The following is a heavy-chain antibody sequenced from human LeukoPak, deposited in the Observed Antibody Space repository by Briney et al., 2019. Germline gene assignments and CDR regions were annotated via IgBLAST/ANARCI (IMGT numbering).Heavy chain of an antibody. CDR2: MNPNSGNT. CDR1: GYTFTSYD. V-gene: IGHV1-8*02. D-gene: IGHD5-18*01. CDR3: ARLNSYVAFDI. Sequence: GASVKVSCKASGYTFTSYDINWVRLATGQGLEWMGWMNPNSGNTGYAQKFQGRVTITRNTSISTAYMELSSLRSEDTAVYYCARLNSYVAFDIWGQGTMVTVSS. J-gene: IGHJ3*02.